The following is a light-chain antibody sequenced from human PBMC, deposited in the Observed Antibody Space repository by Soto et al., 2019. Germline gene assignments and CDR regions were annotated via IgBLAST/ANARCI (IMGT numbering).Light chain of an antibody. CDR3: QRYNSAPRT. V-gene: IGKV1-27*01. Sequence: DIPMTQSTSSLSASVGDRVTITCRASQGISNYLAWYQQKPGKVPKLLIYAASTLQSGVPSRFSGSGSGTDFTLTISRLQPEDVATYYCQRYNSAPRTFGQGTKVEIK. CDR1: QGISNY. J-gene: IGKJ1*01. CDR2: AAS.